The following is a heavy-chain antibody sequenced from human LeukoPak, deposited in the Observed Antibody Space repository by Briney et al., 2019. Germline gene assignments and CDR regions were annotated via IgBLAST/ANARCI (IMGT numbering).Heavy chain of an antibody. V-gene: IGHV3-23*01. CDR1: GFTFSSYA. J-gene: IGHJ6*03. D-gene: IGHD1-14*01. CDR2: ISGSGGST. Sequence: GGSLRLSCAASGFTFSSYAMSWVRQAPGKGLEWVSAISGSGGSTYYADSVKGRFTISRDNSKNTLYLQMNSLRAEDTAVYYCAKDPGPVGYYYYMDVWGKGTTVTVSS. CDR3: AKDPGPVGYYYYMDV.